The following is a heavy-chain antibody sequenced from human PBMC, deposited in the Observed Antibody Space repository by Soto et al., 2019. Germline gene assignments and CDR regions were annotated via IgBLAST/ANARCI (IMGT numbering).Heavy chain of an antibody. CDR2: ITTYNGNT. Sequence: QVQLVQSGTEVKKPGASVKVSCKASGYSFSSYGSSWVRQAPGQGLEWMGWITTYNGNTSYAQKLQGRVTMTTDTSTSTAYLEMRSLRADDTAVYYCARGVFTGGSCGGDFDYWGQGTLVTVSS. J-gene: IGHJ4*01. CDR3: ARGVFTGGSCGGDFDY. V-gene: IGHV1-18*01. CDR1: GYSFSSYG. D-gene: IGHD2-15*01.